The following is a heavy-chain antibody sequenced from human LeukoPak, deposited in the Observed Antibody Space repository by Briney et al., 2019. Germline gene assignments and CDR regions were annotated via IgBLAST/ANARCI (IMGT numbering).Heavy chain of an antibody. Sequence: GASVKVSCKASGYTFTSYDINWVRQATGQGLEWMGWISAYNGNTNYAQKLQGRVTMTTDTSTSTAYMELRSLRSDDTAVYYCARVVSLVVAATPSDYWGQGTLVTVSS. V-gene: IGHV1-18*01. CDR3: ARVVSLVVAATPSDY. D-gene: IGHD2-15*01. J-gene: IGHJ4*02. CDR1: GYTFTSYD. CDR2: ISAYNGNT.